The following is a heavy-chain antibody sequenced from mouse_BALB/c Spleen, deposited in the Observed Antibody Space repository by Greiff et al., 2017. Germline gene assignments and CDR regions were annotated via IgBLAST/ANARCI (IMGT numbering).Heavy chain of an antibody. CDR2: ISDGGSYT. J-gene: IGHJ3*01. CDR3: ARDDGYYYGSSFAY. V-gene: IGHV5-4*02. D-gene: IGHD1-1*01. CDR1: GFTFSDYY. Sequence: EVKLMESGGGLVKPGGSLKLSCAASGFTFSDYYMYWVRQTPEKRLEWVATISDGGSYTYYPDSVKGRFTISRDNAKNNLYLQMSSLKSEDTAMYYCARDDGYYYGSSFAYWGQGTLVTVSA.